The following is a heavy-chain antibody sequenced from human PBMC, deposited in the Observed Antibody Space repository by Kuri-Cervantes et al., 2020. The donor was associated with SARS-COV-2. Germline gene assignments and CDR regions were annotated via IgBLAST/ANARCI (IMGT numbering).Heavy chain of an antibody. CDR1: GGTFSSYA. Sequence: SVKVSCKASGGTFSSYAISWVRQAPGQGLEWMGGIIPIFGTANYAQKLQGRVTMTTDTSTSTAYMELRSLRSDDTAVYYCAGSSIAPNYYYYGTDVWGQGTTVTVSS. CDR2: IIPIFGTA. D-gene: IGHD3-10*01. J-gene: IGHJ6*02. V-gene: IGHV1-69*05. CDR3: AGSSIAPNYYYYGTDV.